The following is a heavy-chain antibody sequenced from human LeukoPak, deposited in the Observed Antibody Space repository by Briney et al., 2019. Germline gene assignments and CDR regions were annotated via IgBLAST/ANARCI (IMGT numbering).Heavy chain of an antibody. J-gene: IGHJ5*02. CDR1: GGSISSYY. D-gene: IGHD1-1*01. CDR2: ISYSGST. Sequence: PSETLSLTCTVSGGSISSYYWSWIRQPPGKGLEWIGYISYSGSTNFNPSLKSRVTISVDTSKNQFSLKLSSVTAADTAVYYCAREGTAGTNLNWFDPWGQGTLVAVSS. V-gene: IGHV4-59*01. CDR3: AREGTAGTNLNWFDP.